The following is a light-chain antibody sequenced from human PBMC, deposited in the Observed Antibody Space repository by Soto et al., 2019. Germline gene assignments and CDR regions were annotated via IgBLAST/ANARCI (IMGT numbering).Light chain of an antibody. Sequence: DIQMPQSPSSLSASVGDRVTITCRASQSISSYLNWYQQKPGKAPKLLIYAAPSLQSGVPSRFSGSGSGTDFTLTISSLQPEDFATYYCQQLNSYPLTFGGGTKVDIK. J-gene: IGKJ4*01. CDR2: AAP. CDR1: QSISSY. V-gene: IGKV1-39*01. CDR3: QQLNSYPLT.